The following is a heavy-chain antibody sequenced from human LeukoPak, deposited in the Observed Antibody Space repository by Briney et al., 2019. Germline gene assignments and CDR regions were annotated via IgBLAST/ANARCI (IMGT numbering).Heavy chain of an antibody. V-gene: IGHV3-7*02. J-gene: IGHJ4*02. CDR3: ASSRN. CDR1: GFAFSSYW. Sequence: GGSLSLSCAASGFAFSSYWMSWVRQAPGKGLEWVANINQDGSERYYVDSVKGRFTISRDNAKNSLYLQMNSLKDEDTSVYYCASSRNWGQRTLVTVSS. CDR2: INQDGSER.